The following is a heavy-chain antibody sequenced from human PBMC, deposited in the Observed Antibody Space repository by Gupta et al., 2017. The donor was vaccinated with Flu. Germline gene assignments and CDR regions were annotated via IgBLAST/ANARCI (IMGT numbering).Heavy chain of an antibody. V-gene: IGHV3-64D*06. D-gene: IGHD5-24*01. CDR1: GFTFSSYP. CDR2: ITANGGST. J-gene: IGHJ4*02. CDR3: MVEMATVNDYVDY. Sequence: EVQLVESGGGLVQPGGSLRLSCSASGFTFSSYPMHWVRQAPGRGLEDLAVITANGGSTYYADSVKGRFTISRDNSKNMLYFQMSSVRSEDTAVYYCMVEMATVNDYVDYGGKGTLVSVSS.